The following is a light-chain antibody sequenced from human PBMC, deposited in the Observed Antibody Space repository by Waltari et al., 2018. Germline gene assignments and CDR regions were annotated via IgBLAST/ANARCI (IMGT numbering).Light chain of an antibody. CDR3: QQSYSLPNT. CDR1: QRISNY. CDR2: GAS. Sequence: DIQMTQSPSSLSASVGDRVTITCRASQRISNYLNWYQQIPGKAPKLLIYGASSLQSGVPSRFSGSGSGTDFSLTISSLESEDFATYYCQQSYSLPNTFGQGTKVDI. V-gene: IGKV1-39*01. J-gene: IGKJ2*01.